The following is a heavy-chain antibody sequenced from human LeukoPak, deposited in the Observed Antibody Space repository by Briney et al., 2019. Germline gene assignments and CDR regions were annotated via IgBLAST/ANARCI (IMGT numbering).Heavy chain of an antibody. J-gene: IGHJ6*03. V-gene: IGHV3-74*01. D-gene: IGHD3-10*01. CDR1: GFTFSSYC. CDR3: ARGGVGSGSYYYYYMDV. Sequence: PGRSLRLSCAASGFTFSSYCMRWVRQVPGKGLVWVSRINSVGSTTNYADSVKGRFTISRDNAKNTLYLQMNSLRAEDTAVYYCARGGVGSGSYYYYYMDVWGKGTTVTVSS. CDR2: INSVGSTT.